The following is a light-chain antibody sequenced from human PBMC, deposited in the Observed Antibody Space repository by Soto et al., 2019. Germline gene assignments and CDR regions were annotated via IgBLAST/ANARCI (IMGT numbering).Light chain of an antibody. Sequence: IQMTQSPSSLSASVGDKVTITCRASQGISNHLVWFQQKPGQVPKRLIYDASVLQPGVSSRFSGSGSGKDGTLTISSLQPEEGATDYGLPQHNFPITVGNWARLEIK. V-gene: IGKV1-17*03. CDR1: QGISNH. CDR2: DAS. J-gene: IGKJ5*01. CDR3: LPQHNFPIT.